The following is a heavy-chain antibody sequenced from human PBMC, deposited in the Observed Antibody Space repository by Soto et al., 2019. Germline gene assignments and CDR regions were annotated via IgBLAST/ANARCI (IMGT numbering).Heavy chain of an antibody. J-gene: IGHJ4*02. CDR1: GFTFSSYS. D-gene: IGHD2-2*01. CDR2: ISSSSSYI. V-gene: IGHV3-21*01. Sequence: GGSLRLSCAASGFTFSSYSMNWVRQAPGKGLEWVSSISSSSSYIYYADSVKGRFTISRDNAKNSLYLQMNSLRAEDTAVYYCASDKRRILGYCSSTSCYSPDYWGQGTLVTVS. CDR3: ASDKRRILGYCSSTSCYSPDY.